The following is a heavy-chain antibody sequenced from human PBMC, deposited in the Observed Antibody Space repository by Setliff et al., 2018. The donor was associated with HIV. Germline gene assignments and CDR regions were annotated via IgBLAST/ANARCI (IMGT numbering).Heavy chain of an antibody. D-gene: IGHD2-15*01. CDR3: ARDDWTCSDGTCFPITFDY. CDR1: GFTFSSYW. Sequence: GGSLRLSCAASGFTFSSYWMSWVRQAPGKGLEWVANIKQDGSEKYYADSVKGRFTISRDNAKNSVSLQMNSLRVEDTAVYYCARDDWTCSDGTCFPITFDYWGQGTLVTVSS. CDR2: IKQDGSEK. J-gene: IGHJ4*02. V-gene: IGHV3-7*01.